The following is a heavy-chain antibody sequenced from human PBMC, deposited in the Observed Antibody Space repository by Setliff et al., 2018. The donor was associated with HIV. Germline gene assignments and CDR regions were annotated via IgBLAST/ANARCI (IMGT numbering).Heavy chain of an antibody. V-gene: IGHV1-18*01. CDR2: ISAYNGNT. CDR3: ARDPKRYYGILTGYPSYYGMDV. J-gene: IGHJ6*02. CDR1: GYTFTSYG. D-gene: IGHD3-9*01. Sequence: ASVMVSCKASGYTFTSYGISWVRQAPGQGLEWMGWISAYNGNTNYAQKLQGRVTMTTDTSTSTAYMELRSLRSDDTAVYYCARDPKRYYGILTGYPSYYGMDVWGQGTTVTVSS.